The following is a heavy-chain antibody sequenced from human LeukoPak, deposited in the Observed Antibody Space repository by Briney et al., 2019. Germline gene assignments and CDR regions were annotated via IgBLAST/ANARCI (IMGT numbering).Heavy chain of an antibody. CDR1: GFTFSSYG. J-gene: IGHJ4*02. Sequence: GRSLRLSCAASGFTFSSYGMHWVRQAPGKGLEWVAVISYDGSNKYYADSVKGRFTISRDNSKNTLYLQMNSLRAEDTAVYYCAKSKGRYSYGPFDYWGQGTLVTVSS. CDR3: AKSKGRYSYGPFDY. D-gene: IGHD5-18*01. V-gene: IGHV3-30*18. CDR2: ISYDGSNK.